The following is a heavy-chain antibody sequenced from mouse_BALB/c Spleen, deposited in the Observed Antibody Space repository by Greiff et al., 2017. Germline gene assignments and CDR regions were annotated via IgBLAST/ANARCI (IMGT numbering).Heavy chain of an antibody. CDR2: IWAGGST. D-gene: IGHD1-1*01. J-gene: IGHJ3*01. CDR1: GFSLTSYG. Sequence: VKLMESGPGLVAPSQSLSITCTVSGFSLTSYGVHWVRQPPGKGLEWLGVIWAGGSTNYNSALMSRLSISKDNSKSQVFLKMNSLQTDDTAMYYCARDYYGRGSWFAYWGQGTLVTVSA. V-gene: IGHV2-9*02. CDR3: ARDYYGRGSWFAY.